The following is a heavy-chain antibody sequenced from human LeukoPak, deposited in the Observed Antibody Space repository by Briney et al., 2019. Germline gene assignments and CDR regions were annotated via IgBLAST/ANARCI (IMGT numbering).Heavy chain of an antibody. CDR2: INHSGST. J-gene: IGHJ4*02. CDR1: GGSFSGYY. Sequence: PSETLSLTCAVYGGSFSGYYWSWIRQPPGKGLEWIGEINHSGSTNYNPSLKSRVTISVDTSKNQFSLKLSSVTAADTAVYYCAREFSGYSYGYIDYWGQGTLVTVSS. CDR3: AREFSGYSYGYIDY. V-gene: IGHV4-34*01. D-gene: IGHD5-18*01.